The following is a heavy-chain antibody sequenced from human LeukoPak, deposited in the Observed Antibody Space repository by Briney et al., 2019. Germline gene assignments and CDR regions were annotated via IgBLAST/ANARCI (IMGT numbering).Heavy chain of an antibody. CDR2: IYPGDSDT. D-gene: IGHD3-3*01. V-gene: IGHV5-51*01. Sequence: GESLKISXKGSGYSFTSYWIGWVRQMPGKGLEWMGIIYPGDSDTIYSPSFQGHVTISADKSISTAYLQWSSLMASDTAMYYCARRGTYYDFWSGYPSDYWGQGTLVTVSS. CDR3: ARRGTYYDFWSGYPSDY. CDR1: GYSFTSYW. J-gene: IGHJ4*02.